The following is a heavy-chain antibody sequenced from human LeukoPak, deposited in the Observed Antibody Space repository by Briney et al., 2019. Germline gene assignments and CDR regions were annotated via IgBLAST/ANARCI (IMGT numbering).Heavy chain of an antibody. V-gene: IGHV1-69*13. CDR1: RGTFSSYA. CDR2: IIPIFGTA. J-gene: IGHJ6*02. D-gene: IGHD1-1*01. CDR3: ARVWDLIRNDEVRYYYYGMDV. Sequence: SVKVSCKASRGTFSSYAISWVRQAPGQGLEWMGGIIPIFGTANYAQKFQGRVTITADESTSTAYMELSSLRSEDTAVYYCARVWDLIRNDEVRYYYYGMDVWGQGTTVTVSS.